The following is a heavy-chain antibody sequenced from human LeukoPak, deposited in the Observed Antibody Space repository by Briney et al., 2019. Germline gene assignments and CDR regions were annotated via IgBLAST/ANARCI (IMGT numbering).Heavy chain of an antibody. V-gene: IGHV4-59*11. D-gene: IGHD5-24*01. Sequence: SETLSLTCTISGGSITSLYWTWIRQPPGKGLEWIGYIFSTGSTNDNPSLKSRVTMSVDTPKNQFSLNLISVTAADTAVYYCASLSRDAFNHFDYWGQGTLVTVSS. CDR3: ASLSRDAFNHFDY. CDR1: GGSITSLY. CDR2: IFSTGST. J-gene: IGHJ4*02.